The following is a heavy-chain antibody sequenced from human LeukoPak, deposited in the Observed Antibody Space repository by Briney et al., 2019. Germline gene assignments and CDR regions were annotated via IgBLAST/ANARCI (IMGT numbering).Heavy chain of an antibody. J-gene: IGHJ4*02. CDR3: AKGSRGSCRGAYCYSFDN. CDR2: ISGSDPGT. Sequence: PGGSLGLSCAASGFSFSTYAMSWVRQIPGKGLEWVSAISGSDPGTYYADSVKGRFTISRVNSRNTLYLQMNRLRVEDTAVYYCAKGSRGSCRGAYCYSFDNWGRGAVVTVSS. V-gene: IGHV3-23*01. CDR1: GFSFSTYA. D-gene: IGHD2-21*02.